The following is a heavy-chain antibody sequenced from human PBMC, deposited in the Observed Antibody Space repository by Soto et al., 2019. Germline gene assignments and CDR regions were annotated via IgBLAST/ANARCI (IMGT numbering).Heavy chain of an antibody. Sequence: GGSLRHSCAAAGFTFSSYAMSWVRQAPGKGLEWVSAISGSGGSTYYADSVKGRFTISRDNSTNTLYLQMNSLRAEDTAVYYCANDIHPDAPTYCTNGVCQKVGFDYWGQGTXVTVSS. D-gene: IGHD2-8*01. J-gene: IGHJ4*02. V-gene: IGHV3-23*01. CDR2: ISGSGGST. CDR1: GFTFSSYA. CDR3: ANDIHPDAPTYCTNGVCQKVGFDY.